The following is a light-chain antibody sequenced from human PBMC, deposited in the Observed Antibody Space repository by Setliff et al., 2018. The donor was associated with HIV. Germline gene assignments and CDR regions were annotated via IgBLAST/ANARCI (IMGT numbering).Light chain of an antibody. V-gene: IGLV2-14*01. Sequence: LTQPASVSGSPGQSIAISCTGASSDIGTYNYVSWYQQHPGKAPKLIIYDVVNRPSGVSDRFSGSKSGSTSSLTISGLQAEDEADYYCSSFTTTNTPSVFGAGTKVTVL. CDR1: SSDIGTYNY. J-gene: IGLJ1*01. CDR2: DVV. CDR3: SSFTTTNTPSV.